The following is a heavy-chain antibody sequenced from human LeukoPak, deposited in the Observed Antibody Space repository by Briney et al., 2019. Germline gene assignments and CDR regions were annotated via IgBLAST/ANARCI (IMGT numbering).Heavy chain of an antibody. V-gene: IGHV7-4-1*02. Sequence: ASVKVSCKASGYTFTSYAMNWVRQAPGQGLEWMGWINTNTGNPTYAQGFTGRFVFSLDTSVSTAYPQISSLKAEDTAVYYCARGGPQWLVFRWFDPWGQGTLVTVSS. CDR1: GYTFTSYA. CDR3: ARGGPQWLVFRWFDP. CDR2: INTNTGNP. D-gene: IGHD6-19*01. J-gene: IGHJ5*02.